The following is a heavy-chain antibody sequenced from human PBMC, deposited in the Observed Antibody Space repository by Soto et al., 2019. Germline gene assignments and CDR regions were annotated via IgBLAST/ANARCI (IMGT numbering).Heavy chain of an antibody. CDR3: AADTVVTTDSAMDV. CDR2: IKRKTEGGTT. V-gene: IGHV3-15*07. Sequence: GGSLRLSCAVSAFTFNNAWMNWVRQAPGKGLEWVGRIKRKTEGGTTDYAAPVKGRFTISRDDSRTTVYLQMNSLKTEDTAVYYCAADTVVTTDSAMDVWGQGTTVTVSS. D-gene: IGHD2-21*02. CDR1: AFTFNNAW. J-gene: IGHJ6*02.